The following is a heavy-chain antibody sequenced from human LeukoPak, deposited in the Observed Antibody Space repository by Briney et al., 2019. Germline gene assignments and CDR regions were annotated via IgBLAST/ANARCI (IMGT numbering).Heavy chain of an antibody. CDR2: IYYSGST. CDR3: ARHGYYDSSGYYQFDY. J-gene: IGHJ4*02. D-gene: IGHD3-22*01. CDR1: GGSISSYY. Sequence: SETLSLTCTVSGGSISSYYWSWIRQPPGKGLEWTGYIYYSGSTNYNPSLKSRVTISVDTSKNQFSLKLSSVTAADTAVYYCARHGYYDSSGYYQFDYWGQGTLVTVSS. V-gene: IGHV4-59*08.